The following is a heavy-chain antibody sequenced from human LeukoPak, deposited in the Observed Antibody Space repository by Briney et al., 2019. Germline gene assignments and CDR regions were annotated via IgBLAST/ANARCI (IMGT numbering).Heavy chain of an antibody. V-gene: IGHV4-59*01. CDR1: GGSISSYY. Sequence: SETLSLTCTVSGGSISSYYWSWIRQPPGKGLEWIGYIYYSGSTNYNPSLKSRVTISVDTSKNKFSLKLRALTAPDTAVYYCAREVRYNWFDPWGQGTLVTVSS. CDR2: IYYSGST. D-gene: IGHD3-10*01. CDR3: AREVRYNWFDP. J-gene: IGHJ5*02.